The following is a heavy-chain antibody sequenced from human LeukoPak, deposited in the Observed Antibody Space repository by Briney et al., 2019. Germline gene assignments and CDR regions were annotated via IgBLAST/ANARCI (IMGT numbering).Heavy chain of an antibody. J-gene: IGHJ6*02. D-gene: IGHD1-26*01. CDR3: ARGFLGAMYSYYDMDV. CDR1: GGSINSYY. V-gene: IGHV4-59*01. Sequence: SETLSLTCTVSGGSINSYYWSWIRQPPGKGLEWIGYIDHRGGTNYNSSLKSRVSISVDTSKNQFYLKLTSVTAADTAVYYCARGFLGAMYSYYDMDVWGQGPTVPVSS. CDR2: IDHRGGT.